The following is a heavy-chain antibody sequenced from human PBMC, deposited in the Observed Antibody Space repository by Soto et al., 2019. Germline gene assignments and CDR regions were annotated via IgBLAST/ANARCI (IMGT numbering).Heavy chain of an antibody. D-gene: IGHD4-4*01. CDR1: GFSLSTSGMC. CDR2: IDWDDDE. Sequence: SGRTLVNPTQTLTLTCTFSGFSLSTSGMCVSWIRQPPGKALEWLALIDWDDDEYYSTSLKTRLTISKDTSKNQVVLTMTNMDPGDTATYYCARKVRRNDYSYFDYGGQGPLLPVSS. J-gene: IGHJ4*02. V-gene: IGHV2-70*01. CDR3: ARKVRRNDYSYFDY.